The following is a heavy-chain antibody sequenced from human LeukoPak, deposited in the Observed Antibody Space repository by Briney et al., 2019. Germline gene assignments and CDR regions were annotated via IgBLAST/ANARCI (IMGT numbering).Heavy chain of an antibody. CDR3: ATPMANTFDAFDI. J-gene: IGHJ3*02. CDR2: MNRENGNT. D-gene: IGHD5-24*01. Sequence: ASVKVSCKPSGYTFRNYDINWVRQAPGQGLEWMGWMNRENGNTGYAQKFHGRVTMTRHAPTNTAYMELTSLRSEDTAVYFRATPMANTFDAFDIWGQGSRVTVSS. V-gene: IGHV1-8*01. CDR1: GYTFRNYD.